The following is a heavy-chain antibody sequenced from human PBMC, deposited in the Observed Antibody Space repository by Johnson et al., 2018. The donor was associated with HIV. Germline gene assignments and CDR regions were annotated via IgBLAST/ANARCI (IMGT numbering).Heavy chain of an antibody. CDR3: AREWLRSRGGAFDI. D-gene: IGHD5-12*01. V-gene: IGHV3-30-3*01. CDR2: ISYGGNNK. CDR1: GFTFSTYA. Sequence: QVQLVESGGGVVQPGRSLRLSCAASGFTFSTYAMHWVRQAPGKGLEWVAVISYGGNNKYYADSVKGRFTISRDNSKNTLYLQMNSLRAEDTAVYYCAREWLRSRGGAFDIWGQGTMVTVSS. J-gene: IGHJ3*02.